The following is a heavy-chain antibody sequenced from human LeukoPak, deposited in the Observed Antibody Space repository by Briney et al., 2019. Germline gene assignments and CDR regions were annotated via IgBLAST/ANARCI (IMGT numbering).Heavy chain of an antibody. CDR1: TFTFSSYW. V-gene: IGHV3-7*04. CDR2: INQDGSEK. D-gene: IGHD2-2*01. J-gene: IGHJ4*02. Sequence: GGSLRLSCAASTFTFSSYWMSWVRQAPGKGLEWVANINQDGSEKYYVDSVKGRFTISRDNAKNSLYLQMNSLRAEDTAVYYCARGGYQLLWYWGQGTLVTVSS. CDR3: ARGGYQLLWY.